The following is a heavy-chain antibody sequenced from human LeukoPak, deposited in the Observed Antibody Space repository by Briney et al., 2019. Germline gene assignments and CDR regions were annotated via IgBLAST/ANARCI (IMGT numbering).Heavy chain of an antibody. CDR2: IRSKAYGGTT. CDR1: GFTFSSYG. Sequence: GGSLRLSCAASGFTFSSYGMHWVRQAPGKGLEWVGFIRSKAYGGTTEYAASVKGRFTISRDDSKSIAYLQMNSLKTEDTAVYYCTSSITPLYYFDYWGQGTLVTVSS. D-gene: IGHD3-10*01. CDR3: TSSITPLYYFDY. J-gene: IGHJ4*02. V-gene: IGHV3-49*04.